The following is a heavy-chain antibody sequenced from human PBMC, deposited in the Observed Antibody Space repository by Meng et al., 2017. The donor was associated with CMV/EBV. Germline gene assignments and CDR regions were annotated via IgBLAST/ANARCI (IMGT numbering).Heavy chain of an antibody. CDR2: INHSGST. CDR3: ARGSRRLPRFNWFDP. J-gene: IGHJ5*02. Sequence: QVQLQQWGAGLLKPSETLSLTCAVYGGSFSGYYWSWIRQPPGKGLEWIGEINHSGSTNYNPSLKSRVTISVDTSKNQFSLKLSSVTAADTAVYYCARGSRRLPRFNWFDPWGQGTLVTASS. V-gene: IGHV4-34*01. D-gene: IGHD3-3*01. CDR1: GGSFSGYY.